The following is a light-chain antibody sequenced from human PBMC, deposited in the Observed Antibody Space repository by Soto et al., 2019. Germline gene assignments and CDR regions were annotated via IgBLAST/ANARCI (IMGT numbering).Light chain of an antibody. CDR1: QGISNH. CDR3: QKYNSAPQT. Sequence: DIPMTQSPSSLSASVGDRVTITCRASQGISNHLAWYQQKPGKAPKLLIYGASTLQSGVPSRFSGSGSGTDFTLTISSLQSEDVATYYCQKYNSAPQTFGQGTKVEIK. J-gene: IGKJ1*01. V-gene: IGKV1-27*01. CDR2: GAS.